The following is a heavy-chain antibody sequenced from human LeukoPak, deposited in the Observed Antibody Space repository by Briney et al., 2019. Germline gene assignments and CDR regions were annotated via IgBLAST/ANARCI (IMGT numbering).Heavy chain of an antibody. CDR1: GGSISSTGSY. V-gene: IGHV4-39*07. CDR3: ARIMGFNPPDS. J-gene: IGHJ4*02. CDR2: INHSGST. Sequence: SETLSLTCTVSGGSISSTGSYWGWIRQPPGKGLEWIGEINHSGSTNYNPSLKSRVTISVDTSKNQFSLKLSSVTTADTAVYYCARIMGFNPPDSWGQGTLVTVSS.